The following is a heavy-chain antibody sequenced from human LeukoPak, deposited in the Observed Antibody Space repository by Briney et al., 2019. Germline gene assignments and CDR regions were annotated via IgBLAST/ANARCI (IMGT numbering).Heavy chain of an antibody. J-gene: IGHJ4*02. CDR3: ARRRYDWGGDFAN. Sequence: GGSLRLSCAASGSTVSSYAMGWVRQAPGKGLEWVSAIGGGGTLYYADSVKGRFSISRDISKNTLLLQMNSLRAEDTAVYYCARRRYDWGGDFANWGQGTLVTVSS. CDR1: GSTVSSYA. CDR2: IGGGGTL. V-gene: IGHV3-23*01. D-gene: IGHD3-16*01.